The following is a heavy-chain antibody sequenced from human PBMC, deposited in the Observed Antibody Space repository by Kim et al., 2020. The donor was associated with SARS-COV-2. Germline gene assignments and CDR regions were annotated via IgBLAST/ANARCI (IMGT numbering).Heavy chain of an antibody. V-gene: IGHV4-34*01. CDR1: GGSFSGYY. Sequence: SETLSLTCAVYGGSFSGYYWSWIRQPPGKGLEWIGEINHSGSTNYNPSLKSRVTISVDTSKNQFSLKLSSVTAADTAVYYCARGRPADYWGQGTLVTVSS. CDR2: INHSGST. J-gene: IGHJ4*02. CDR3: ARGRPADY.